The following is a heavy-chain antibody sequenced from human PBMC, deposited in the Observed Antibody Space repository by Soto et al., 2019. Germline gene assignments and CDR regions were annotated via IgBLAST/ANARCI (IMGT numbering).Heavy chain of an antibody. CDR2: IYPGDSDT. Sequence: LGESLKVSCKGSGSRSSNYWVNWVLQMPGRGLEWMGVIYPGDSDTRYSPSFQGQVTISVDKSINTAYLQWSSLTASDTAMYYCAINYYDSSGFSFYYTMDVWGQGTAVTVSS. CDR1: GSRSSNYW. CDR3: AINYYDSSGFSFYYTMDV. D-gene: IGHD3-22*01. V-gene: IGHV5-51*01. J-gene: IGHJ6*02.